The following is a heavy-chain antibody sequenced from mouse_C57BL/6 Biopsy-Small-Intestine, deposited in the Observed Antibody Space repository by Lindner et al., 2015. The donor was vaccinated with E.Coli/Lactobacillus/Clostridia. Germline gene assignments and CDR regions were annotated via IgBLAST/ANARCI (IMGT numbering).Heavy chain of an antibody. CDR1: GFTFSSYA. V-gene: IGHV5-4*01. CDR3: ARDEGAMDY. Sequence: VQLQESGEDLVKPGGSLKLSCAASGFTFSSYAMSWVRQTPEKRLEWVATISDGGSYTYYPDNVKGRFTISRDNAKNNLYLQMSHLKSEDTAMYYCARDEGAMDYWGQGTSVTVSS. CDR2: ISDGGSYT. J-gene: IGHJ4*01.